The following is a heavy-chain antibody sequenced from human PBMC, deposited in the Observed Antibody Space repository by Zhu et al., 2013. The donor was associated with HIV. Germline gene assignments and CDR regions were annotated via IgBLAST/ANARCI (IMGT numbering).Heavy chain of an antibody. J-gene: IGHJ4*02. CDR2: IYYSGST. CDR1: GGSISSGDYY. CDR3: ARFMITFGGVIVYYFDY. Sequence: QVQLQESGPGLVKPSQTLSLTCTVSGGSISSGDYYWSWIRQPPGKGLEWIGYIYYSGSTYYNPSLKSRVTISVDTSKNQFSLKLSSVTAADTAVYYCARFMITFGGVIVYYFDYWGQGTLVTVSS. V-gene: IGHV4-30-4*01. D-gene: IGHD3-16*02.